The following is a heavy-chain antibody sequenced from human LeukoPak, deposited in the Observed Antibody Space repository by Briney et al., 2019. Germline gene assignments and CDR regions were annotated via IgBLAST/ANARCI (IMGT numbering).Heavy chain of an antibody. J-gene: IGHJ6*03. CDR1: GYTLTELS. V-gene: IGHV1-24*01. CDR2: FDPEDGET. Sequence: ASVKVSCKVSGYTLTELSMHWVRQAPGKGLEWMGGFDPEDGETIYAQKFQGRVTMTEDTSTDTAYMELSSLRSEDTAVYYCARVAAEVVGVPGPIGFGWLRRDYYYMDVWGKGTTVTVSS. CDR3: ARVAAEVVGVPGPIGFGWLRRDYYYMDV. D-gene: IGHD2-2*02.